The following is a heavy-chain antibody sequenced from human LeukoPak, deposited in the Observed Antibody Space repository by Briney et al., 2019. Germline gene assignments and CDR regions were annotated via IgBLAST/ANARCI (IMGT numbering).Heavy chain of an antibody. D-gene: IGHD1-26*01. CDR3: ARPWEGGSYWRWIDY. J-gene: IGHJ4*02. Sequence: PGGSLRLSCEASGFTFTYGSYAMSWVRQPLGKGLEWVSGLSGSGGVTYYADSVKGRFTISRDNAKNSLYLQMNSLRAEDTAVYYCARPWEGGSYWRWIDYWGQGALVTVSS. CDR2: LSGSGGVT. CDR1: GFTFTYGSYA. V-gene: IGHV3-23*01.